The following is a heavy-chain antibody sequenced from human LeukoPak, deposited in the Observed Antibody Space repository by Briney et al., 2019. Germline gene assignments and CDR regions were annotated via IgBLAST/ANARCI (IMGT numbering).Heavy chain of an antibody. J-gene: IGHJ5*02. Sequence: SETLSLTCTVSGGSISSYYWSWIRQPPGKGLEWIGYIYYSGSTNYNPSLKSRVTISVDTSKNQFSLKLSSVTAADTAVYYCARVIQQASIRFLEWSNTNWFDPWGQGTLVTVSS. CDR3: ARVIQQASIRFLEWSNTNWFDP. D-gene: IGHD3-3*01. CDR2: IYYSGST. CDR1: GGSISSYY. V-gene: IGHV4-59*01.